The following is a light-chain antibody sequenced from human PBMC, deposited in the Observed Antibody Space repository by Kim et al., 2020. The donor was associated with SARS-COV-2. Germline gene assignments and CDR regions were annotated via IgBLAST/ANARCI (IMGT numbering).Light chain of an antibody. CDR2: GTS. CDR1: QGIASW. V-gene: IGKV1-12*01. CDR3: QQTHSVPPT. Sequence: DIQMTQSPSSVSASVGDRITITCRASQGIASWLSWYQQKPGNPPKLLIYGTSNVQFGVPSRFSGSGYGTDFTLTISSLQPEDFATYYCQQTHSVPPTFGQGTKLEI. J-gene: IGKJ2*01.